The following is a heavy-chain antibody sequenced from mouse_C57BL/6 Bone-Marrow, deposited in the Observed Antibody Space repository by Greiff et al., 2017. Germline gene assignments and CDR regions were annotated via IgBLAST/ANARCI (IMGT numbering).Heavy chain of an antibody. Sequence: EVMLVEPGGGLVQPKGSLKLSCAASGFSFNTYAMNWVRQAPGKGLEWVARIRSKSNNYATYYADSVKDRFTISRDDSESMLYLQMNNLKTEDTAMYYCVRQARYAMDYWGQGTSVTVSS. V-gene: IGHV10-1*01. D-gene: IGHD3-1*01. CDR2: IRSKSNNYAT. J-gene: IGHJ4*01. CDR1: GFSFNTYA. CDR3: VRQARYAMDY.